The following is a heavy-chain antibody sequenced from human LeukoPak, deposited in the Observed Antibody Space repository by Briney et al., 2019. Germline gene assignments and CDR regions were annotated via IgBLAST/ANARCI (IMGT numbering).Heavy chain of an antibody. Sequence: GGSLRLSCAASGFTFSSYGMSWVRQAPGKGLEWVANIKQDGSEKYYVDSVKGRFTISRDNAKNSLYLQMNSLRAEDTAVYYCARQPSPYYYYMDVWGKGTTVTISS. J-gene: IGHJ6*03. CDR2: IKQDGSEK. V-gene: IGHV3-7*01. CDR1: GFTFSSYG. CDR3: ARQPSPYYYYMDV.